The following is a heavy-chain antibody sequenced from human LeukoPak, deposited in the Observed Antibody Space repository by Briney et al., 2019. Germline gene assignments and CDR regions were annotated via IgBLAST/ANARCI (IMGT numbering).Heavy chain of an antibody. CDR1: GYTFSNYA. J-gene: IGHJ6*02. CDR3: ARDILGRSNGGSNYFGMEV. CDR2: INTDTGNP. D-gene: IGHD2-15*01. Sequence: GASVKVSCKASGYTFSNYAMNWVRQAPGQGLEWMGWINTDTGNPTYAQGFTGRFVFSLDTSVSTAYLQISNLNAEDTAVYYCARDILGRSNGGSNYFGMEVWGQGTTVTVSS. V-gene: IGHV7-4-1*02.